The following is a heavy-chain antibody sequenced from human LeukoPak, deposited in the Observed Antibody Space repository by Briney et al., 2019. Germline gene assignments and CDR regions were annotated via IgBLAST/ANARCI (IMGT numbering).Heavy chain of an antibody. D-gene: IGHD5-24*01. J-gene: IGHJ4*02. CDR1: GFTVSSNY. V-gene: IGHV3-23*01. Sequence: GGSLRLSCAASGFTVSSNYMSWVRQAPGKGLEWVSAISGSGGSTHYADSVKGRFTISRDNSKNTLYLQMNSLRADDTAVYYCAKMADFDYWGQGTLVTVSS. CDR3: AKMADFDY. CDR2: ISGSGGST.